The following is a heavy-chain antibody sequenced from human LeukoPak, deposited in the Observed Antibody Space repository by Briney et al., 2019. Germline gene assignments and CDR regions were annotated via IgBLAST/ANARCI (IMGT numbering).Heavy chain of an antibody. V-gene: IGHV3-23*01. D-gene: IGHD2-15*01. CDR1: GFTFSSYA. CDR3: AKDREDIVVVVAAESFDY. Sequence: PGGSLRLSRAASGFTFSSYAMSWVRQAPGKGLEWVSAISGSGGSTYYADSVKGRFTISRDNSKNTLYLQMNSLRAEDTAVYYCAKDREDIVVVVAAESFDYWGQGTLVTVSS. CDR2: ISGSGGST. J-gene: IGHJ4*02.